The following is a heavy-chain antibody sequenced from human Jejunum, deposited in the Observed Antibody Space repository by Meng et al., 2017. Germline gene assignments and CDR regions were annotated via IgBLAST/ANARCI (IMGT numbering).Heavy chain of an antibody. J-gene: IGHJ5*02. D-gene: IGHD6-19*01. CDR3: VKGGRYSSGWYDWFDP. V-gene: IGHV3-43D*04. CDR1: GFTFDDYA. Sequence: ERPLGESGGVVVKPGGSLRLSCAASGFTFDDYAMHWVRQAPGKGLEWVSLISWDAITINYADSVKGRFTISRDNSKNSLYLQMNSLRAEDTALYYCVKGGRYSSGWYDWFDPWGQGTLVTV. CDR2: ISWDAITI.